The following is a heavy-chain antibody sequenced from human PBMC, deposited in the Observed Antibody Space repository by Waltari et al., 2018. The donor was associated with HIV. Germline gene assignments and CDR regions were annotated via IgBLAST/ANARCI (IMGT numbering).Heavy chain of an antibody. V-gene: IGHV3-7*04. Sequence: VQLVESGGGLVQPGGSLTLSCTASKFIFSNYWMIWVRQAPGKGLEWVADISSDGNEDFYSDSLKGRFVISRDNVKNSLFLQLSHLRVDDTAVYYCARGAVYSSGPYDAFDVWGQGTLVTVSS. CDR2: ISSDGNED. D-gene: IGHD6-19*01. CDR3: ARGAVYSSGPYDAFDV. CDR1: KFIFSNYW. J-gene: IGHJ3*01.